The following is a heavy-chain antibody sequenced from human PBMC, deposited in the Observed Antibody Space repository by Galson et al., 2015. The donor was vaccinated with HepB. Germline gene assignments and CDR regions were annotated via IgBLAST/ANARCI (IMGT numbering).Heavy chain of an antibody. V-gene: IGHV3-53*01. Sequence: SLRLSCAVSGFTVSKSYVSWVRQAPGKGLEWLSVIYSGGHAFYADSVQGRFTISRDTSKNTVYLQMSSLRAEDTAVYYCASPFCIGGNCYPLWYWGQGTLVTVSS. CDR3: ASPFCIGGNCYPLWY. J-gene: IGHJ4*02. D-gene: IGHD2-15*01. CDR1: GFTVSKSY. CDR2: IYSGGHA.